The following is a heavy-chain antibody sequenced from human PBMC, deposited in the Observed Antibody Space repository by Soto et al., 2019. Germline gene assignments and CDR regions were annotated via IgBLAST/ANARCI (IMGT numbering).Heavy chain of an antibody. CDR3: ARKHSLDYIRWGLDP. J-gene: IGHJ5*02. D-gene: IGHD4-4*01. Sequence: QVQLVQSGSEVKKPGASVKVSCKASGYPFSDNQIHWLRRAPGQGLERMGRINPKSDDTNYAQKFQGRVTMTRDTSIDTAYLELTCLTSDDTATYYCARKHSLDYIRWGLDPWGQGTLVTVSS. V-gene: IGHV1-2*02. CDR1: GYPFSDNQ. CDR2: INPKSDDT.